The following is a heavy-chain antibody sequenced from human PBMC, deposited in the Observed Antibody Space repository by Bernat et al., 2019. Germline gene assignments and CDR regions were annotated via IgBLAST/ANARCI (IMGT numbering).Heavy chain of an antibody. CDR3: ARGDSSGWYFDQLLIYFDY. CDR1: GGSVSSHSYF. V-gene: IGHV4-61*01. J-gene: IGHJ4*02. D-gene: IGHD6-19*01. CDR2: IYYIGST. Sequence: QVQLQESGPGLVKPSETLSLTCTVSGGSVSSHSYFWSWIRQPPGKGLEWIGYIYYIGSTNYNPSLKSRVTISVDTSKNQFSLKLTSVTAADTAVYYCARGDSSGWYFDQLLIYFDYWGQGTLVTVSS.